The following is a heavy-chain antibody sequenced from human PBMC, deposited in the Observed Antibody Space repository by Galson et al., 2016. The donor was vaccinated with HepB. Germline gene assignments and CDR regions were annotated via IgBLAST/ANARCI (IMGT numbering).Heavy chain of an antibody. V-gene: IGHV1-18*01. CDR2: ISGYNGNT. Sequence: SVKVSCKASGYTFTSYGISLVRQAPGQGLEWMGWISGYNGNTNYAQKLLGRVTMTTDTSTSTAYMELRSLTSDDTAVYYCARGVRITLVRGVMNYYYYPMDVWGQGTTVTVSS. D-gene: IGHD3-10*01. CDR1: GYTFTSYG. J-gene: IGHJ6*02. CDR3: ARGVRITLVRGVMNYYYYPMDV.